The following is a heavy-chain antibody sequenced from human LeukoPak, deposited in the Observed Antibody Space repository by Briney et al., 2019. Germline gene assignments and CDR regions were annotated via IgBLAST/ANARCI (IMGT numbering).Heavy chain of an antibody. CDR1: GGSFSGYY. CDR3: ARGLGAHSPHYDYVWGSHRYTGGFDY. V-gene: IGHV4-34*01. CDR2: INHSGST. Sequence: SETLSLTCAVYGGSFSGYYWRWIRQPPGKGLEWIGEINHSGSTNYNPSLQSRVTISVDTSKNQFSLKLSSVTAADTAVYYCARGLGAHSPHYDYVWGSHRYTGGFDYWGQGTLVTVSS. J-gene: IGHJ4*02. D-gene: IGHD3-16*02.